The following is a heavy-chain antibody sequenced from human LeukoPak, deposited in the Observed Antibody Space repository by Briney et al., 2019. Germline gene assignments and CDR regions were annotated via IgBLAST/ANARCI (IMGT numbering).Heavy chain of an antibody. Sequence: GGSLRLSCAASGFTFSSYSMNWVRQAPGKGLEWVSSVSSSSSYIYYADSVKGRFTISRDNAKNSLYLQMNSLRAEDTAVYYCARDGSYYDFWSGYYLGYYYYMDVWGKGTTVTVSS. J-gene: IGHJ6*03. CDR2: VSSSSSYI. D-gene: IGHD3-3*01. CDR3: ARDGSYYDFWSGYYLGYYYYMDV. CDR1: GFTFSSYS. V-gene: IGHV3-21*01.